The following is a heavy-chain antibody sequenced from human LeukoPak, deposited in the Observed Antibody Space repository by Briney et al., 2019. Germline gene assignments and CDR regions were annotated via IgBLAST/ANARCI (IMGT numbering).Heavy chain of an antibody. V-gene: IGHV4-34*01. J-gene: IGHJ5*02. Sequence: PSETLSLTCAVYGGSFSGYYWSWIRQPPGKGLEWIGEINHSGSTNYNPSLKSRVTISVDTSKNQFSLKLSSVTAADTAVYYCARGVRYGGNSRWFDPWGQGTLVTVSS. CDR3: ARGVRYGGNSRWFDP. CDR1: GGSFSGYY. CDR2: INHSGST. D-gene: IGHD4-23*01.